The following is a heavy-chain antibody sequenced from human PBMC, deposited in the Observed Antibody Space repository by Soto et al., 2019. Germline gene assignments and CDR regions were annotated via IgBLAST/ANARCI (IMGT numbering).Heavy chain of an antibody. D-gene: IGHD5-18*01. CDR3: ARSGYSYGPNPLLY. V-gene: IGHV4-34*09. CDR1: GGSFSGYF. CDR2: INRSGST. Sequence: SETLSLTCAVYGGSFSGYFWTWIRQPPGKGLEWIGEINRSGSTNCNPSLKSRVTISVDTSKNQFSLKLSPVTAADTAVYYCARSGYSYGPNPLLYWGQGTLVTVSS. J-gene: IGHJ4*02.